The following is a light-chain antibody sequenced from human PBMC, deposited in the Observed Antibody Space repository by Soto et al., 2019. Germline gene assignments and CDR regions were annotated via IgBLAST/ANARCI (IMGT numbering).Light chain of an antibody. CDR2: DSS. CDR3: QQRSVWPLT. J-gene: IGKJ4*01. CDR1: QSVSRY. V-gene: IGKV3-11*01. Sequence: EIVLTQFPATLSLSPGDVATLSCRASQSVSRYLAWYQQKRGQAPRLLIYDSSNRATGIPARFSGSGSGTDFSLIISSLEPEDFAVYYCQQRSVWPLTFGGGTKVEIK.